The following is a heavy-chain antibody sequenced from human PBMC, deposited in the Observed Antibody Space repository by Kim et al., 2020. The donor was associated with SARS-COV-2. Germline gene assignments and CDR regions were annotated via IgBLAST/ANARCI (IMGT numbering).Heavy chain of an antibody. D-gene: IGHD5-18*01. Sequence: STTYNPTLQSRVTISIDTSGSQFSLNLTSVTAADTAVYYCAGGVDTTMVFPWGQGTLVTVSS. V-gene: IGHV4-59*09. J-gene: IGHJ5*02. CDR2: ST. CDR3: AGGVDTTMVFP.